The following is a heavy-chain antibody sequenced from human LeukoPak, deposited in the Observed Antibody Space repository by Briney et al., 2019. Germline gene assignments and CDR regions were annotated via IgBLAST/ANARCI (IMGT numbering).Heavy chain of an antibody. CDR2: ISSSGSTI. V-gene: IGHV3-11*04. CDR3: AGDRGPDGSYYYMDV. J-gene: IGHJ6*03. D-gene: IGHD1-26*01. Sequence: GGSLRLSCAASGFTFSDYYMSWIRQAPGKGLEWVSYISSSGSTIYYADSVKGRFTISRDNAKNSLYLQMNSLRAEDTAVYYCAGDRGPDGSYYYMDVWGKGTTVTVSS. CDR1: GFTFSDYY.